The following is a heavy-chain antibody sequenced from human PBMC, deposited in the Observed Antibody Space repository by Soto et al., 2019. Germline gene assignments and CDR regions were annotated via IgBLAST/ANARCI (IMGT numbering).Heavy chain of an antibody. D-gene: IGHD3-22*01. CDR1: GGSISSSSYY. V-gene: IGHV4-39*01. CDR2: IYYSGST. J-gene: IGHJ1*01. Sequence: SETLSLTCTVSGGSISSSSYYWGWIRQPPGKGLEWIGSIYYSGSTYYNPSLKSRVTISVDTSKNQFSLKLSSVTAADTAVYYCARNVYYYDSSGHYHKSYAEYFQHWGQGTLVTVSS. CDR3: ARNVYYYDSSGHYHKSYAEYFQH.